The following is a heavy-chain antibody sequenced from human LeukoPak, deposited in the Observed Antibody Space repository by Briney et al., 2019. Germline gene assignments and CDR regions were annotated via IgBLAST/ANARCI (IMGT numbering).Heavy chain of an antibody. CDR1: GFTFSSYG. J-gene: IGHJ4*02. CDR2: IRYDGSNK. CDR3: ANFKGRAFDY. Sequence: PGGSLRLSCAAAGFTFSSYGMHWVRQAPGKGLEWVAFIRYDGSNKYYADSVKGRVTISRDNSKNTLYLQMNSLRAEDTAVYYCANFKGRAFDYWGQGTLVTVSS. V-gene: IGHV3-30*02. D-gene: IGHD1-26*01.